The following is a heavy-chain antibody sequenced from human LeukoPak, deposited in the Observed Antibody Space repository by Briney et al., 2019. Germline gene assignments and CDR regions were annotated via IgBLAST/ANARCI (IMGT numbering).Heavy chain of an antibody. V-gene: IGHV3-21*01. Sequence: GGSLRLSCAASGFTFSSYTMKWVRQAPGKGLEWVSSISSSSSYIYYADSVKGRFTISRDNAKNSLYLQMNSLRAEDTAVYYCARVPFGSSLADFDYWGQGTLVTVSS. D-gene: IGHD3-10*01. CDR2: ISSSSSYI. CDR1: GFTFSSYT. CDR3: ARVPFGSSLADFDY. J-gene: IGHJ4*02.